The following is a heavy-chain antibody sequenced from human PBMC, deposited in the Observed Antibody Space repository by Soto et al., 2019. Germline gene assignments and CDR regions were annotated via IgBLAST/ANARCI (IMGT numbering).Heavy chain of an antibody. CDR2: VYYSGIT. CDR3: ARQSSGYTYEGGFDH. CDR1: GASPSSDQYY. Sequence: TMCLPFPVAGASPSSDQYYWEWVRQHPGKGLDCIVSVYYSGITYYNPSVESRVTISVDTSKSQFYLNLRSVTAADTAVYYGARQSSGYTYEGGFDHWGQGTLFSVSS. D-gene: IGHD5-18*01. J-gene: IGHJ4*02. V-gene: IGHV4-39*01.